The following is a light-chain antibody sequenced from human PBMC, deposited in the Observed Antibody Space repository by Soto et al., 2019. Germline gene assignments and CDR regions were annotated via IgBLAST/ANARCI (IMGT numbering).Light chain of an antibody. J-gene: IGLJ1*01. CDR2: DVT. V-gene: IGLV2-11*01. Sequence: QSALTQPHSVSGSPGQSVTISCTGTSSDVGGYSYVSWYQQHPGKAPELIIYDVTERPSGVPDRFSGSKSGNTASLTISGLQAEDEADYYCCSYTGSYSYVFGIGTKLTAL. CDR1: SSDVGGYSY. CDR3: CSYTGSYSYV.